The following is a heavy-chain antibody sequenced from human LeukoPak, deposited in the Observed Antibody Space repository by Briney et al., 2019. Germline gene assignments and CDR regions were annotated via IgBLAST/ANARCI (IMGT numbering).Heavy chain of an antibody. CDR3: ARYGDYRFTYYFDF. CDR1: GFSHTPTGGG. Sequence: CGATLLKPPQTLTLSRSFFGFSHTPTGGGVGWLRLTPGKAPKWLALIYWNDDTRYSPFLRSRLTILKDTCKSLGVLIMANMSPAGTATYHCARYGDYRFTYYFDFWGWGTPVTVSA. D-gene: IGHD4-17*01. V-gene: IGHV2-5*01. CDR2: IYWNDDT. J-gene: IGHJ4*02.